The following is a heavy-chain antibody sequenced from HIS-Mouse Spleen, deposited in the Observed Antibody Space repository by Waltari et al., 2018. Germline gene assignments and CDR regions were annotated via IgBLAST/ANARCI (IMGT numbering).Heavy chain of an antibody. D-gene: IGHD6-13*01. CDR2: IYYSVSN. Sequence: QLQLQESGPGLVKPSETLSLTCTVSGGSISSSSYYWGWIRQPPGKGLEWIGSIYYSVSNYYNPSRKSRGTISVDTSKNQFSLKLSSVTAADTAVYYCAREIPYSSSWYDWYFDLWGRGTLVTVSS. CDR1: GGSISSSSYY. J-gene: IGHJ2*01. CDR3: AREIPYSSSWYDWYFDL. V-gene: IGHV4-39*07.